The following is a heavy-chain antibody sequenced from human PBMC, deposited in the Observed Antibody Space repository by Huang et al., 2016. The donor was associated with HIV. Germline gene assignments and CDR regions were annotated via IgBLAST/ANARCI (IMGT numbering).Heavy chain of an antibody. Sequence: QVQLQQWGAGLVRPSETLSLTCTVDGGSFNNYYWSWIRQSPGKGLEWIGEISHRGTTKYKQSHGGRVTMSGNTPNNQFCLKLNSVTAADTERYYCASGTTFGGVIPIVSGFDSWGQGTVVTVS. V-gene: IGHV4-34*02. J-gene: IGHJ4*02. CDR3: ASGTTFGGVIPIVSGFDS. D-gene: IGHD3-16*01. CDR1: GGSFNNYY. CDR2: ISHRGTT.